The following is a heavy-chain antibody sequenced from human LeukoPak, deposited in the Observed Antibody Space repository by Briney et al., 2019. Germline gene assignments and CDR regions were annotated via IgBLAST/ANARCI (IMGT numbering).Heavy chain of an antibody. Sequence: GGSLRLSCAASGFAFSSYAMHWVGRGQGRGREGGALVSYDGGSKYYADSVKGRITISRDNSKNTLHLQMNSLRTEDTAVYYCARVKGGIAAAGNYFDYWGQGTLVTVSS. CDR2: VSYDGGSK. CDR1: GFAFSSYA. V-gene: IGHV3-30-3*01. J-gene: IGHJ4*02. D-gene: IGHD6-13*01. CDR3: ARVKGGIAAAGNYFDY.